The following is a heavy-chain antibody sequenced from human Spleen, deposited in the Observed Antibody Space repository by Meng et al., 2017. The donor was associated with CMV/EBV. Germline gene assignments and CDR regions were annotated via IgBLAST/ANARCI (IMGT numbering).Heavy chain of an antibody. V-gene: IGHV1-2*02. CDR1: GYTFTGYY. Sequence: ASVKVSCKASGYTFTGYYIHWVRQAPGQGLEWMGWMNPDSGGTNYAQNFQARVTITADQSTSTAYMELSSLRSEDTAVYYCTRWARDCTSANCLYYFDYWGQGTLVTVSS. CDR2: MNPDSGGT. J-gene: IGHJ4*02. D-gene: IGHD2-2*01. CDR3: TRWARDCTSANCLYYFDY.